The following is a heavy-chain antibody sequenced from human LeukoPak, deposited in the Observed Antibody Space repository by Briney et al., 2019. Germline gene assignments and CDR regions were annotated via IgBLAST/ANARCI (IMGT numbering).Heavy chain of an antibody. CDR1: GGSFSGYY. Sequence: SETLSLACAVYGGSFSGYYWSWIRQPPGKGLEWIGEMNHSGSTNYNPSLKSRVTISVDTSKNQFSLKLSSVTAADTAVYYCARRLGRKFGERFSYYHYMDVWGKGTTVTISS. J-gene: IGHJ6*03. D-gene: IGHD3-10*01. V-gene: IGHV4-34*01. CDR3: ARRLGRKFGERFSYYHYMDV. CDR2: MNHSGST.